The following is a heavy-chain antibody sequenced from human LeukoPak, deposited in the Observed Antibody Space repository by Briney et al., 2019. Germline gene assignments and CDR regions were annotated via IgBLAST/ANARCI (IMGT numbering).Heavy chain of an antibody. Sequence: SETLSLTCAVYGGSFSGYYWSWIRQPPGKGLEWIGEINHSGSTNYNPSLKGRVTISVDTSKNQFSLKLSSVTAADTAVYYCAREIWFGESYYMDVWGKGTTVTISS. CDR1: GGSFSGYY. J-gene: IGHJ6*03. CDR2: INHSGST. D-gene: IGHD3-10*01. V-gene: IGHV4-34*01. CDR3: AREIWFGESYYMDV.